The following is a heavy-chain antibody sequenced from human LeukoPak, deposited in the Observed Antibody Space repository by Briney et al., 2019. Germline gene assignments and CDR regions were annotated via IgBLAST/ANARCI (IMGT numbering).Heavy chain of an antibody. Sequence: SETLSLTCTVSGGSISSYSWSWIRQPPGKGLEWIGYIYYSGSTNYNPSLKSRVTISVDTSKNQFSLKLSSVTAADTAVYYCARVRMPNWFDPWGQGTLVTVSS. D-gene: IGHD1-14*01. CDR2: IYYSGST. CDR1: GGSISSYS. CDR3: ARVRMPNWFDP. J-gene: IGHJ5*02. V-gene: IGHV4-59*01.